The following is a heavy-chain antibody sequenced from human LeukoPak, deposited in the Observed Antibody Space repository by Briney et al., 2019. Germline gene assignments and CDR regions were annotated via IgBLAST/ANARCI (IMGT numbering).Heavy chain of an antibody. Sequence: PSETLSLTCAVYGGSFSGYYWSWIRQPPGKGLEWIGEINHSGSTNYNPSLKSRVTISVDTSTNQFSLKLSSVTAADTAVYYCARGPDIVVVPAAMWLDYWGQGTLVTVSS. V-gene: IGHV4-34*01. D-gene: IGHD2-2*01. CDR3: ARGPDIVVVPAAMWLDY. J-gene: IGHJ4*02. CDR1: GGSFSGYY. CDR2: INHSGST.